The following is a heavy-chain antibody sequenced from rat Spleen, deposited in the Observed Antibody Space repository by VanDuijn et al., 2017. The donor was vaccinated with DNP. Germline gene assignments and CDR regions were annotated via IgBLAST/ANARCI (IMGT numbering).Heavy chain of an antibody. CDR3: VRWNSGHFDY. Sequence: EVQLVETGGGLVQPGRSLKLSCVASGFTFSSYWMFWIRQAPGKGLEWVASIHTDGGNTYYPDSVKGRFTISRDNAENTVYLQMNSLRSEDMATYYCVRWNSGHFDYWGQGVMVTVSS. V-gene: IGHV5-58*01. CDR2: IHTDGGNT. CDR1: GFTFSSYW. J-gene: IGHJ2*01. D-gene: IGHD4-3*01.